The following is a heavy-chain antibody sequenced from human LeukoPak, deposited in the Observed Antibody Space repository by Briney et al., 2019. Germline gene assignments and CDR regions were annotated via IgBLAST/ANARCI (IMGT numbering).Heavy chain of an antibody. CDR3: AGKNILVVTASLHYRLDP. Sequence: GGSLRLSCTASGFTVNNNYMIWVRQAPGKGLEWVSVIYSGDSTYYTDSVKGRFTISRDNSKNTLYLQMNSLRAEDTAVYYCAGKNILVVTASLHYRLDPWGQGTLVTVPS. V-gene: IGHV3-66*01. CDR1: GFTVNNNY. CDR2: IYSGDST. J-gene: IGHJ5*02. D-gene: IGHD2-21*02.